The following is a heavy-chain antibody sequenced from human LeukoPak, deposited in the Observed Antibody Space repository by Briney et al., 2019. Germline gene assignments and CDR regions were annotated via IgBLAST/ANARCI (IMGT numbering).Heavy chain of an antibody. J-gene: IGHJ3*02. V-gene: IGHV3-48*02. CDR1: GFTFRSHS. Sequence: GGSLRLSCAASGFTFRSHSMSWVRQGPGKGLECVSYISSTSGTIYYADSVKGRFTISRDNAKNSLYLQMNSLREEDTAVYYCASARPTSSWTAFDIWGQGTMVTVSS. CDR2: ISSTSGTI. CDR3: ASARPTSSWTAFDI. D-gene: IGHD6-13*01.